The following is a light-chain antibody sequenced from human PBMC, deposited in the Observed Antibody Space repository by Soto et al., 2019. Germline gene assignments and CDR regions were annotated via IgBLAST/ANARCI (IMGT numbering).Light chain of an antibody. CDR1: QSVSSNF. CDR3: HQYSSSRRT. Sequence: EIVLTQSPGTLSLSPGERVTLSCRASQSVSSNFLAWYQQNPGQAPRLLIYGASNRAAGIPDRFSGSGSGTDFTLTISRLEPEDFAVYYCHQYSSSRRTFGQGTKVDIK. J-gene: IGKJ1*01. CDR2: GAS. V-gene: IGKV3-20*01.